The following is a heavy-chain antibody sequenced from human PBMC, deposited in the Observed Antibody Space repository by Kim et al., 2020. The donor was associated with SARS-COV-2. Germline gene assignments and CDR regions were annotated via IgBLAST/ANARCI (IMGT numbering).Heavy chain of an antibody. Sequence: SQTLSLTCAISGDIVSSKSAAWNWIRQSPSRGLEWLGRTYYRSEWHSDYAASLEGRITINPDTSKNQFSLQLSSLTPEDTAVYYCASGWSLPYWGQGTPVTVSS. CDR1: GDIVSSKSAA. D-gene: IGHD6-19*01. V-gene: IGHV6-1*01. J-gene: IGHJ4*02. CDR3: ASGWSLPY. CDR2: TYYRSEWHS.